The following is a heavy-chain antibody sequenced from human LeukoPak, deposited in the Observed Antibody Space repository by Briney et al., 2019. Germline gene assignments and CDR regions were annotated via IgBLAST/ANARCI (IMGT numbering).Heavy chain of an antibody. Sequence: GGSLRLSCAASGFTVSSDYESWVRQAPGKGLEWVSVIYADGSTYYADSVKSRFTISRDNSKNTVYLQVNTLRAEDTALYYCARLEKQQRGFYFDYWGQGTLVTVSS. CDR1: GFTVSSDY. CDR2: IYADGST. V-gene: IGHV3-53*01. CDR3: ARLEKQQRGFYFDY. D-gene: IGHD6-13*01. J-gene: IGHJ4*02.